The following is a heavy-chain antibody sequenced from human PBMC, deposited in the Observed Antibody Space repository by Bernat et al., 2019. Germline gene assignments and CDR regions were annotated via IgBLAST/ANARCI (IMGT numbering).Heavy chain of an antibody. J-gene: IGHJ3*02. Sequence: QVQLVESGGGVVQPGRSLRLSCAASGFTFSSYGMHWVRQAPGKGLEWVAVISYDGSNKYYADSVKGRFTISRDNSKNTLYLQMNSLRAEDTAVYYCAKGTKKTYYDDSSGYYSALLGDAFDIWGQGTMVTVSS. CDR2: ISYDGSNK. CDR3: AKGTKKTYYDDSSGYYSALLGDAFDI. V-gene: IGHV3-30*18. CDR1: GFTFSSYG. D-gene: IGHD3-22*01.